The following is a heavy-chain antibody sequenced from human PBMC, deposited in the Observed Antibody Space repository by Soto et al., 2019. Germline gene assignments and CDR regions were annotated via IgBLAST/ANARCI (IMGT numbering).Heavy chain of an antibody. J-gene: IGHJ4*02. CDR1: GDAFTSCG. CDR3: ARDWSGGSCYDY. Sequence: GASVKVSWKACGDAFTSCGSSWVRHAPGQGLEWMGWISAYNGNTNYAQKLQGRVTMTTDTSTSTAYMELRSLRSDDTAVYYCARDWSGGSCYDYWGQGTLVTVSS. CDR2: ISAYNGNT. D-gene: IGHD2-15*01. V-gene: IGHV1-18*01.